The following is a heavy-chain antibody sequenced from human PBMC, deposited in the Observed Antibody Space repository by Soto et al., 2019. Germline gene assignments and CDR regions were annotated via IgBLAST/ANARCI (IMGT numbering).Heavy chain of an antibody. CDR2: FDPEDGET. Sequence: ASVKVSCKVSGYTLTELSMHWGRQAPGKGLEWMGGFDPEDGETIYAQKFQGRVTMTEVTSTDTAYIELSSLRSEDTPVYYCATVGVGATFDSWGQGTLVTVSS. CDR1: GYTLTELS. J-gene: IGHJ4*02. V-gene: IGHV1-24*01. CDR3: ATVGVGATFDS. D-gene: IGHD1-26*01.